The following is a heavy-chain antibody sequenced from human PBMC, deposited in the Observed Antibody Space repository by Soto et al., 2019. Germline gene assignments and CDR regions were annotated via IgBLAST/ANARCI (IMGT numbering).Heavy chain of an antibody. J-gene: IGHJ4*02. CDR3: ARTLVWFGERQRFDY. Sequence: GGSLRLSCAASGFTFSSYAMHWVRQAPGKGLEWVAVISYDGSNKYYADSVKGRFTISRDNSKNTLYLQMNSLRAEDTAVYYCARTLVWFGERQRFDYWGQGTLVTVSS. D-gene: IGHD3-10*01. CDR1: GFTFSSYA. CDR2: ISYDGSNK. V-gene: IGHV3-30-3*01.